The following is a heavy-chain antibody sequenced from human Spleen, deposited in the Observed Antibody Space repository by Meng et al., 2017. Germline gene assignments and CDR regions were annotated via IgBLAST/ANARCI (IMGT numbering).Heavy chain of an antibody. D-gene: IGHD6-13*01. J-gene: IGHJ6*02. CDR2: IYYSGST. CDR3: ARGAVDSSSWYHYYYGMDV. Sequence: SETLSLTCTVSGGSVSSATYYWSWIRQPPGKGLEWIGYIYYSGSTNYNPSLKSRVTISVDTSKNQFSLKLSSVTAADTAVYYCARGAVDSSSWYHYYYGMDVWGQGTTVTVSS. V-gene: IGHV4-61*01. CDR1: GGSVSSATYY.